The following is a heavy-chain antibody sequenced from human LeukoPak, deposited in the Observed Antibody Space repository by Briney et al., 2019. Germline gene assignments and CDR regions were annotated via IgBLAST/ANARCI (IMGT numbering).Heavy chain of an antibody. CDR1: GGSISSSNYY. J-gene: IGHJ4*02. V-gene: IGHV4-39*02. D-gene: IGHD4-11*01. CDR3: ARSSLHPIDY. Sequence: SETLSLTCSVSGGSISSSNYYWGWIRQPPGKGLEWIGSISYSGNTYYNPSLKSRVIISADTSKNHLSLRLSSVTAADTAVYYCARSSLHPIDYWGQGTLVTVSS. CDR2: ISYSGNT.